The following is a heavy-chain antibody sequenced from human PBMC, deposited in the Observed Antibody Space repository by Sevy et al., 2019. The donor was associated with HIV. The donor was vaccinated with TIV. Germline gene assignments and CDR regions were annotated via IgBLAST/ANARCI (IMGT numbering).Heavy chain of an antibody. CDR1: GFTFSSYS. J-gene: IGHJ4*02. Sequence: GGSLRLSCAASGFTFSSYSMNWVRQAPGKGLEWVSSISSSSSYIYYADSVKGRFTISRDNAKNSLYLQMNSLRAEDKAVYYCARDPHSSSWPYYFDYWGQGTLVTVSS. CDR3: ARDPHSSSWPYYFDY. D-gene: IGHD6-13*01. V-gene: IGHV3-21*01. CDR2: ISSSSSYI.